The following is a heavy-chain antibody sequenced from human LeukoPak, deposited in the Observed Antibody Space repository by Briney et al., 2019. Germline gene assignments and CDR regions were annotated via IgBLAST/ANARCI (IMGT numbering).Heavy chain of an antibody. CDR2: ISGSGGST. CDR3: ASRTVAGTDY. V-gene: IGHV3-23*01. D-gene: IGHD6-19*01. CDR1: GFAFSSYA. Sequence: GGSLRLSCAASGFAFSSYAMSWVRQAPGKGLEWVSAISGSGGSTYYADSVKGRFTISRDNSKNTLYLQMNSLRAEDTAVYYCASRTVAGTDYWGQGTLVTVSS. J-gene: IGHJ4*02.